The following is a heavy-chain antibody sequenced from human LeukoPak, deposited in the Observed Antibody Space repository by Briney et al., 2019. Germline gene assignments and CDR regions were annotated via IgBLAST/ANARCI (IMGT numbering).Heavy chain of an antibody. D-gene: IGHD2-2*01. J-gene: IGHJ6*03. V-gene: IGHV3-48*01. CDR1: GFTFSSYS. Sequence: RGSLRLSCAASGFTFSSYSMNWVRQAPGKGLEWVSYISSSSSTIYYADSVKGRFTISRDNAKNSLYLQMNSLRAEDTAVYYCASIPPKNIVVVPAAIRYYYYYMDVWGKGTTVTVSS. CDR2: ISSSSSTI. CDR3: ASIPPKNIVVVPAAIRYYYYYMDV.